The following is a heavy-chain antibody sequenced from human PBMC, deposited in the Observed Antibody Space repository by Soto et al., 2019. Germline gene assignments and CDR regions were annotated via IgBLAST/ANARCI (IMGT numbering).Heavy chain of an antibody. CDR3: ARGGSSSDNGMDV. Sequence: EVQLVESGGGLVQPGGSLRLSCAASGFSFSTYSMNWVRQAPGKGLGWVSYISSRSYTIYYVDSVKGRFTISRDNAKNSLYLQMNSLRDEDTAVCYCARGGSSSDNGMDVWGQGTTVTVSS. CDR2: ISSRSYTI. V-gene: IGHV3-48*02. J-gene: IGHJ6*01. D-gene: IGHD6-6*01. CDR1: GFSFSTYS.